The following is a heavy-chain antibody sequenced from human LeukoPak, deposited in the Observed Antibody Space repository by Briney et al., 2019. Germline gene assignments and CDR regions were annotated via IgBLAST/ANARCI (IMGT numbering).Heavy chain of an antibody. J-gene: IGHJ4*02. V-gene: IGHV3-7*01. CDR1: GLTFSSYW. CDR3: ARSDYGDYQPPYSFDY. CDR2: IKQDGSEK. D-gene: IGHD4-17*01. Sequence: GGSLRLSCAASGLTFSSYWMSWVRQAPGKGLEWVANIKQDGSEKYYVDSVKGRFTISRDNAKNSLYLQMNSLRAEDTAVYYCARSDYGDYQPPYSFDYWGQGTLVTVSS.